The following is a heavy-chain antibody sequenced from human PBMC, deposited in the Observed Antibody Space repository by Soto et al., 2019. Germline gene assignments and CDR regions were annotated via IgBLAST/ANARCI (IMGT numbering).Heavy chain of an antibody. CDR3: AKAPSSIAARRDWFDP. V-gene: IGHV3-23*01. J-gene: IGHJ5*02. CDR2: ISGGGGST. CDR1: GFTFSSYA. D-gene: IGHD6-6*01. Sequence: GGSLRLSCAASGFTFSSYAMSWVRQAPGKGLEWVSAISGGGGSTYYADSVKGRFTISRDNSKNTLYLQMNSLRAEDTAVYYCAKAPSSIAARRDWFDPWGQGTLVTVSS.